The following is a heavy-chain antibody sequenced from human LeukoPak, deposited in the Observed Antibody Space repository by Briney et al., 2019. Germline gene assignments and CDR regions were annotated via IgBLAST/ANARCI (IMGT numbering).Heavy chain of an antibody. CDR1: GYTFTSYA. V-gene: IGHV7-4-1*02. CDR3: ARTPALWGPYYFDY. Sequence: ASVKVSCKASGYTFTSYAMNWVRQAPGQGLEWMGWINTNTGNPTYAQGFTGRFVFSLDTSVSTAYLQISSLKAEDTAVYYCARTPALWGPYYFDYWGQGTLVTVSS. D-gene: IGHD7-27*01. CDR2: INTNTGNP. J-gene: IGHJ4*02.